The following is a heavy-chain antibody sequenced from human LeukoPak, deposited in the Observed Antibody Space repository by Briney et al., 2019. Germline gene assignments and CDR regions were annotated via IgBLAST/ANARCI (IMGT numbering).Heavy chain of an antibody. CDR1: GYTFTSYG. CDR2: ISAYNGNT. D-gene: IGHD3-22*01. V-gene: IGHV1-18*01. CDR3: ARDNYYDSSGYYFGAFDI. J-gene: IGHJ3*02. Sequence: ASVKVSCKASGYTFTSYGISWVRQAPGQGLEWMGWISAYNGNTNYAQKLQGRVTMTTDTSTGTAYMELRSLRSDDTAVYYCARDNYYDSSGYYFGAFDIWGQGTMVTVSS.